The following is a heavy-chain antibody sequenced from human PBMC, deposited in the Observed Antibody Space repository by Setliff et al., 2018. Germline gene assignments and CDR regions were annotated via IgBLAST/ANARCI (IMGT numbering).Heavy chain of an antibody. Sequence: ASVKVSCKVSGYRLIEVSMHWVRQAPGKGLEWMGGFDPEDEETIYAQKFQGRVTMTEDTSTDTAYMELSSLRSEDTAVYYCARDRWYCSSTACYPYIPGLDVWGQGTMVTVSS. CDR2: FDPEDEET. J-gene: IGHJ3*01. CDR1: GYRLIEVS. CDR3: ARDRWYCSSTACYPYIPGLDV. V-gene: IGHV1-24*01. D-gene: IGHD2-2*01.